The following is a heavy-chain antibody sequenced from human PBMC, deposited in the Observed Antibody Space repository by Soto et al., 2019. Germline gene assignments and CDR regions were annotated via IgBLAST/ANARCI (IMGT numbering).Heavy chain of an antibody. CDR1: AGTFSSYA. CDR2: IIPIFGTA. Sequence: VQLVQSGAEVKKPGSSVKVSCKASAGTFSSYAITWVRLAPGQGLEWMGGIIPIFGTANYAQKFQGRVTSTADKSTSTAYMELSSLRAEGTAVYYCAREGYCSGGSCYGSWYFDRWGRGTLVTVSS. CDR3: AREGYCSGGSCYGSWYFDR. J-gene: IGHJ2*01. V-gene: IGHV1-69*06. D-gene: IGHD2-15*01.